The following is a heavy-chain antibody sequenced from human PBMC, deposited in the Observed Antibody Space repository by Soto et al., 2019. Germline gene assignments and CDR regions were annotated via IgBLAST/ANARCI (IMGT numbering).Heavy chain of an antibody. V-gene: IGHV3-48*01. D-gene: IGHD3-10*01. CDR2: ISSSSSTI. CDR1: GFTFSSYS. CDR3: ARVAWFGEYPYYYYYMDV. Sequence: GGSLRLSCAASGFTFSSYSMNWVRQAPGKGLEWVSYISSSSSTIYYADYVKGRFTISRDNAKNSLYLQMNSLRAEDTAVYYCARVAWFGEYPYYYYYMDVWGKGTTVTVSS. J-gene: IGHJ6*03.